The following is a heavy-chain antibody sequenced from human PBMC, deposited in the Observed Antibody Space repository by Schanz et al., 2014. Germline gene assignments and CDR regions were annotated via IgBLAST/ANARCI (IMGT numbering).Heavy chain of an antibody. V-gene: IGHV1-8*02. CDR1: GGTFSTYT. Sequence: QVQLVQSGAEVKKPGSSVKVSCKASGGTFSTYTISWVRQATGQGLEWMGWMNPNSGNTGYAQKFQGRVTMARNTSISTAYMELSSLRSEDTAVYYCARLGTGMAVAGSVIDSYYYYMAVWGEGTTVTVSS. CDR3: ARLGTGMAVAGSVIDSYYYYMAV. D-gene: IGHD6-19*01. J-gene: IGHJ6*03. CDR2: MNPNSGNT.